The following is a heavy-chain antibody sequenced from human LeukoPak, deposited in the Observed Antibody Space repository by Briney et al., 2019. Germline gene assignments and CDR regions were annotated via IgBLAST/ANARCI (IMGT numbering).Heavy chain of an antibody. V-gene: IGHV3-7*05. J-gene: IGHJ3*02. CDR2: IKQDGSEK. CDR3: ARDQGAFDM. Sequence: GGSLRLPCAGSGITLSTYWMSWIRQAPGKGLEWVGNIKQDGSEKYFVDSLRGRFTISRDNARNSLFLQMNSLRAEDTAVYYCARDQGAFDMWGQGTMVTVSS. CDR1: GITLSTYW.